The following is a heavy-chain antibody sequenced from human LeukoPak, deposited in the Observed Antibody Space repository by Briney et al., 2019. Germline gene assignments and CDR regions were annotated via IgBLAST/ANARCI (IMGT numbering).Heavy chain of an antibody. CDR1: GFTFSRYG. Sequence: GGSLRLSCEASGFTFSRYGMQWVRQAPGKGGEWVAFIQDDGRRTEYADSVKGRVTISRDNSKNKHYVQMNSLTPADTALYYCAKRAESNSGPFDYWGQGTVVTVSS. D-gene: IGHD5-12*01. V-gene: IGHV3-30*02. J-gene: IGHJ4*02. CDR2: IQDDGRRT. CDR3: AKRAESNSGPFDY.